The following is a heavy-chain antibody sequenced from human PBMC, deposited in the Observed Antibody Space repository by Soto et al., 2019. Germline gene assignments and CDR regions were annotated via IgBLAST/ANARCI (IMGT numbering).Heavy chain of an antibody. CDR3: AKDRRAGGNSAFYFDF. V-gene: IGHV3-23*01. J-gene: IGHJ4*02. CDR2: ISATGGGT. Sequence: GGSLRLSCAASGFKFSNYTMSWVRQAPGKGLEWVSLISATGGGTYYADSVKGRFTISRDNSHNTLYLQVHSLTAEDTAVYYCAKDRRAGGNSAFYFDFWGQGAQVTVSS. CDR1: GFKFSNYT. D-gene: IGHD3-16*01.